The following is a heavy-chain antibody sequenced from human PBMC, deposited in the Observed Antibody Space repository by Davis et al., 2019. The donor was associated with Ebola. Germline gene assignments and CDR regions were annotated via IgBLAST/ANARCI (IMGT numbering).Heavy chain of an antibody. D-gene: IGHD2-15*01. CDR1: GFTFSSYW. J-gene: IGHJ4*02. Sequence: GESLKISCAASGFTFSSYWMSWVRQAPGKGLEWVANIKQDGSEKYYVDSVKGRFTISRDNAKNSLYLQMNSLRAEDTDVYYCARVVVTATLLDYWGQGTLVTVSS. V-gene: IGHV3-7*01. CDR2: IKQDGSEK. CDR3: ARVVVTATLLDY.